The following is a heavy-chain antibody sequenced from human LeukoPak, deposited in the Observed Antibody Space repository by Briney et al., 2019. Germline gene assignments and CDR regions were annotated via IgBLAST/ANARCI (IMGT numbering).Heavy chain of an antibody. CDR3: ARDGIAAAGTDY. CDR2: ISSSSNYI. CDR1: GFIFSSYT. V-gene: IGHV3-21*01. Sequence: GGSLRLSCAVSGFIFSSYTMKWVRQAPGKGLEWVSSISSSSNYIYYADSVKGRFIISRDNAKNALYLQMNGLRAEDTAVYSCARDGIAAAGTDYWGQGTLVTVSS. D-gene: IGHD6-13*01. J-gene: IGHJ4*02.